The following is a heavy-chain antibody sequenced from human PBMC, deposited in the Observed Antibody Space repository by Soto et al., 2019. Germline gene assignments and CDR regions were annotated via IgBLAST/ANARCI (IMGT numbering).Heavy chain of an antibody. CDR1: GFIFSTYG. J-gene: IGHJ4*02. D-gene: IGHD1-1*01. CDR3: TRGGTPYFDD. CDR2: VSYDGSDQ. Sequence: QVQLVESGGGVVQPGRSLRLSCAASGFIFSTYGMHWVRQAPGKGPEWVAVVSYDGSDQYYADSVKGRFTVSRDNYEDTLYLQMNSLRTEDTAVYYCTRGGTPYFDDWGRGTLVTVSS. V-gene: IGHV3-30-3*01.